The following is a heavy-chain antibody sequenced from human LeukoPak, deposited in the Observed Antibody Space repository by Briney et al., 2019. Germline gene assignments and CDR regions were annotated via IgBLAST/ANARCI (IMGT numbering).Heavy chain of an antibody. CDR2: ISYDGNNK. CDR1: GFTFSIYT. CDR3: AKDSTTLTLTFDY. Sequence: GGSLRLSCAASGFTFSIYTMHWVRQAPGKGLGWVAVISYDGNNKYYADSVKGRFTISRDNSKNTLYLQMNSLKSEDTAVYYCAKDSTTLTLTFDYWGQGTLVTVSS. V-gene: IGHV3-30*04. J-gene: IGHJ4*02. D-gene: IGHD4-11*01.